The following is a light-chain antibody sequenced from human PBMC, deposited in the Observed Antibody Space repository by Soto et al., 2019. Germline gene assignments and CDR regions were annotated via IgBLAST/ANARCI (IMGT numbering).Light chain of an antibody. V-gene: IGLV2-14*03. J-gene: IGLJ1*01. CDR3: SSYSSAIDFV. CDR2: EIT. Sequence: QSALTQPASVSGSPGQSITISCTGTSSDIGAYNYVSWYQQHPGKAPKLMIYEITNRPSGISNRFSGSRSGNTAALSISGLQAEDEADYYCSSYSSAIDFVFGTGNKLTVL. CDR1: SSDIGAYNY.